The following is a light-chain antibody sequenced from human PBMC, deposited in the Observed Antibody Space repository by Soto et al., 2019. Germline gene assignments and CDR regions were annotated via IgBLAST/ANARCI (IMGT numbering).Light chain of an antibody. CDR3: AAWDDSLNGPV. CDR1: SSNIGSNT. CDR2: SNN. V-gene: IGLV1-44*01. Sequence: QSVLTQPPSASGTPGQRVTISCSGSSSNIGSNTVNWYQQLPGTAPKLLIYSNNQRPSGVPGRFSGSKSGTSASRAISGLQSEEEADYCCAAWDDSLNGPVFGGGTKRTVL. J-gene: IGLJ3*02.